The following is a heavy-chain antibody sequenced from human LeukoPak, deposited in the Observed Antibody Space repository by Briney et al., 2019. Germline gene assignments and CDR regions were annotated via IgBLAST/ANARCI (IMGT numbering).Heavy chain of an antibody. D-gene: IGHD3-22*01. CDR1: GYTFTSYY. CDR2: INPSGGST. V-gene: IGHV1-46*01. Sequence: ASVKVSCKASGYTFTSYYMHWVRQAPGQGLEWMGIINPSGGSTSYAQKFQGRVTMTRDMSTSTVYMELSSLRSEDTAVYYCARSPLPTYYDSSGYYYPQGNWGQGTLVTVSS. CDR3: ARSPLPTYYDSSGYYYPQGN. J-gene: IGHJ4*02.